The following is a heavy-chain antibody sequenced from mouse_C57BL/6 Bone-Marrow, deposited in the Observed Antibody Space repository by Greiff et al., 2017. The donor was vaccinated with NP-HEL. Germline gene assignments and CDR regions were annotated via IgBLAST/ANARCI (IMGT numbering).Heavy chain of an antibody. CDR2: INYDGSST. D-gene: IGHD1-1*01. J-gene: IGHJ4*01. V-gene: IGHV5-16*01. CDR3: ARVLMWYGSTYYYAMDY. CDR1: GFTFSDYY. Sequence: EVHLVESEGGLVQPGSSMKLSCTASGFTFSDYYMAWVRQVPEKGLEWVANINYDGSSTYYLDSLKSRFIISRDNAKNILYLQMSSLKSEDTATYYCARVLMWYGSTYYYAMDYWGQGTSVTVSS.